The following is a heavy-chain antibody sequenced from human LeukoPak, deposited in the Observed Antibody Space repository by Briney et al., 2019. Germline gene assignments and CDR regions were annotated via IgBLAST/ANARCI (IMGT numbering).Heavy chain of an antibody. Sequence: GGSLRLSCAASGFAVSSNYMSWVRQAPGKGLEWVSLLYSGGNTYYADSAKGRFTIYSDNSKNTLYLQMNSLRAEDTAVYYCATSYCSGGSCYPQYFQHWGQGTLVTVSS. CDR3: ATSYCSGGSCYPQYFQH. CDR1: GFAVSSNY. V-gene: IGHV3-66*02. CDR2: LYSGGNT. D-gene: IGHD2-15*01. J-gene: IGHJ1*01.